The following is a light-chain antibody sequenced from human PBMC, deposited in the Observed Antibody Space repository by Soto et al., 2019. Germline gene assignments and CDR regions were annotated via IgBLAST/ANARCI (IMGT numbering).Light chain of an antibody. CDR3: QQLNSYLTWT. Sequence: DIQMTQSPSSVSASVGDKVTITCRASQGISSYLAWYQQKPGKAPKLLIYAASTLQSGVPSRFSGSGSGTDFTLTISSLQPEDFATYYCQQLNSYLTWTFGQGTKVDIK. CDR2: AAS. CDR1: QGISSY. J-gene: IGKJ1*01. V-gene: IGKV1-9*01.